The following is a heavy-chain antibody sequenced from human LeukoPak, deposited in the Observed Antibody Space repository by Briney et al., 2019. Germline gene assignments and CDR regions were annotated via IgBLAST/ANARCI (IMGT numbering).Heavy chain of an antibody. J-gene: IGHJ4*02. CDR2: LNSDDSST. CDR1: GFTFSNYW. Sequence: PGGTLRLSCAASGFTFSNYWMHWVRQVQRKGLVWVSRLNSDDSSTSYADSVKGRFTISRDNAKNTLYLQMNSLRAEDTAVYYCARDYAYSPDYWGQGTLVTVSS. D-gene: IGHD2-21*01. CDR3: ARDYAYSPDY. V-gene: IGHV3-74*01.